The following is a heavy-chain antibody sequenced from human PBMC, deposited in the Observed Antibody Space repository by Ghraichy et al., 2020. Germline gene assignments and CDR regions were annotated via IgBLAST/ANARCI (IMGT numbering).Heavy chain of an antibody. CDR3: ARGRIVVVPAAIPPYYYYGMDV. D-gene: IGHD2-2*02. CDR2: INHSGST. Sequence: SETLSLTCAVYGGSFSGYYWSWIRQPPGKGLEWIGEINHSGSTNYNPSLKSRVTISVDTSKNQFSLKLSSVTAADTAVYYCARGRIVVVPAAIPPYYYYGMDVWGQGTTVTVSS. V-gene: IGHV4-34*01. J-gene: IGHJ6*02. CDR1: GGSFSGYY.